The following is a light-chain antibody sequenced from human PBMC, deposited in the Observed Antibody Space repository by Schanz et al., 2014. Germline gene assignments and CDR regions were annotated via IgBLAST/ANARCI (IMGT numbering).Light chain of an antibody. J-gene: IGKJ4*01. CDR3: QQSYSTSTLT. V-gene: IGKV1-39*01. CDR1: QSISSY. CDR2: AAS. Sequence: DIQMTQSPSSLAASIGDRVTITCRASQSISSYLNWYQQKPGKAPKLLIYAASSLHSGVPSRFSGSGSGTDFTLTISSLQPEDFATYYCQQSYSTSTLTFGGGTKVEIK.